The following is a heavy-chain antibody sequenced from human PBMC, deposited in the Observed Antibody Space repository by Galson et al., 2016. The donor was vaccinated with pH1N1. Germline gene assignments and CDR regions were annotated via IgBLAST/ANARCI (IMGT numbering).Heavy chain of an antibody. CDR1: GYTFTIYG. V-gene: IGHV1-18*01. J-gene: IGHJ3*02. CDR2: ISPYSGNT. Sequence: SVKVSCKASGYTFTIYGISWVRQAPGQGLEWMGWISPYSGNTKYAQKVQGRVTMTTEKSTGTSYMELRSLTSDDTAVYFCARALGPVSIPSGAFDIWGQGTMVTVSS. D-gene: IGHD2/OR15-2a*01. CDR3: ARALGPVSIPSGAFDI.